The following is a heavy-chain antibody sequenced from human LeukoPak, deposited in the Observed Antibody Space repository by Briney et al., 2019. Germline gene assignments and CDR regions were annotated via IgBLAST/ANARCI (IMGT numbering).Heavy chain of an antibody. CDR2: ITPVIDTA. CDR1: GGTFLSHT. D-gene: IGHD3-10*01. J-gene: IGHJ5*02. CDR3: ARVNLRGSNYNWFDP. V-gene: IGHV1-69*08. Sequence: GSSVKVSCKTSGGTFLSHTFSWVRQAPGQGLEWMGKITPVIDTANYAQTFQGRVSIYADKSTTTVYMDLSGLRPDDTAVYYCARVNLRGSNYNWFDPWGQGTRATVSS.